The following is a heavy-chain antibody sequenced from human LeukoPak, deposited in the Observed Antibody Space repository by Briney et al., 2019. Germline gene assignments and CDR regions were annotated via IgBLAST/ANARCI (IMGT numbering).Heavy chain of an antibody. CDR1: GFIFDDYA. CDR3: ARDTYDSSGYYYGPFDY. J-gene: IGHJ4*02. CDR2: INTDGSST. D-gene: IGHD3-22*01. Sequence: GGSLRLSCAASGFIFDDYAMHWVRQAPGKGLVWVSLINTDGSSTSYADSVKGRFTISRDNAKNTLYLQMNSLRAEDTAVYYCARDTYDSSGYYYGPFDYWGQGTLVTVSS. V-gene: IGHV3-74*01.